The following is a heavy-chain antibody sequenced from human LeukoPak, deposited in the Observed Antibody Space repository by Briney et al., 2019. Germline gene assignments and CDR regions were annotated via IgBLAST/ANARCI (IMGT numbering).Heavy chain of an antibody. CDR3: ATQAAAGTGYFDY. V-gene: IGHV1-24*01. Sequence: EASVKVSCKVSGYTLTELSMHWVRQAPGKGLERMGGFDPEDGEAIYAQKFQGRVTMTEDTSTDTAYMELSSLRSEDTAVYYCATQAAAGTGYFDYWGQGTLVTVSS. J-gene: IGHJ4*02. CDR1: GYTLTELS. D-gene: IGHD6-13*01. CDR2: FDPEDGEA.